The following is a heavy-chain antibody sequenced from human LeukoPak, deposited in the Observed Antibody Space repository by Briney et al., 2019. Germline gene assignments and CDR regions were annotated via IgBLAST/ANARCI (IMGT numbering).Heavy chain of an antibody. Sequence: GGSLRLSCAASGFTFSSYSMNWVRQAPGKGLEWVANINEDGSERHYVDSVKGRLTISRDNAKNSLYLQMNSLRAEDTAVYYCARDLGGYDSLDFWGQGTLVTVSS. J-gene: IGHJ4*02. V-gene: IGHV3-7*01. D-gene: IGHD5-12*01. CDR3: ARDLGGYDSLDF. CDR2: INEDGSER. CDR1: GFTFSSYS.